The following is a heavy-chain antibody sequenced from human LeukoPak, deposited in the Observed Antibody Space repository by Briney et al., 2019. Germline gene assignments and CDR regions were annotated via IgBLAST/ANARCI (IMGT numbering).Heavy chain of an antibody. J-gene: IGHJ4*02. CDR2: IYTSGST. Sequence: SETLSLTCTVSGGSISSGSYYRSWIRQPAGKGLEWIGRIYTSGSTNYNPSLKSRVTMSVDTSKNQFSLKLSSVTAADTAVYYCARKDGYNEGFDYWGQGTLVTVSS. CDR1: GGSISSGSYY. D-gene: IGHD5-24*01. V-gene: IGHV4-61*02. CDR3: ARKDGYNEGFDY.